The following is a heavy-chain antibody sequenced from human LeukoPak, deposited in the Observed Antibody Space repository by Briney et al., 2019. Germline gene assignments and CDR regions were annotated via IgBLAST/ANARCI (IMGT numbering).Heavy chain of an antibody. J-gene: IGHJ4*02. CDR3: ARDHSQYYYGSGSSYDY. CDR1: GFTFSSYW. CDR2: IKQDGSEK. D-gene: IGHD3-10*01. V-gene: IGHV3-7*01. Sequence: GGSLRLSCAASGFTFSSYWISWVRQAPGKGLEWVANIKQDGSEKYYADSVKGRFTISRDNAKNSLYLQMNSLRAEDAAVYYCARDHSQYYYGSGSSYDYWGQGTLVTVSS.